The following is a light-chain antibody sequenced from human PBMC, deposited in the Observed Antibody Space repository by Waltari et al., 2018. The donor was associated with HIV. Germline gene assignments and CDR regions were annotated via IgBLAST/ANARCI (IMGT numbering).Light chain of an antibody. CDR3: AAWDDSLNGWV. CDR2: SNH. Sequence: QSVLTQPPSASGTPGQRVSISCSGSSSNIGSDIVNWYQQLPGMAPKLLIYSNHQRPSGVPDRFSGSKSGTSASLAISGLQSEDEADYYCAAWDDSLNGWVFGGGTKMTVL. CDR1: SSNIGSDI. J-gene: IGLJ3*02. V-gene: IGLV1-44*01.